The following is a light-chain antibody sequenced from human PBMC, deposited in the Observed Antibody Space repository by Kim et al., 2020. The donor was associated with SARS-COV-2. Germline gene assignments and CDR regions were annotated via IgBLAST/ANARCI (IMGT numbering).Light chain of an antibody. V-gene: IGKV3-11*01. J-gene: IGKJ4*01. CDR3: QQRSDWPLT. CDR2: NAS. Sequence: SPGVTATLSCRASQSVGGFLAWYQHSPGQVPRLLSSNASNRATGVPARFSGSGSGTDFALTINNLEPEDFTVYYCQQRSDWPLTFGGGTKVDIK. CDR1: QSVGGF.